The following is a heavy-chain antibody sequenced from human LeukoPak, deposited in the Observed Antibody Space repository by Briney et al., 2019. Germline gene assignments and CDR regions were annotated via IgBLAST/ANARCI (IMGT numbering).Heavy chain of an antibody. CDR3: ATSRVFDF. J-gene: IGHJ4*02. CDR2: VSGSGGTT. CDR1: GFTFINYA. V-gene: IGHV3-23*01. Sequence: GGSLRLSCAASGFTFINYALSWVRQAPGKGLEWVATVSGSGGTTYYADSVKGQFTISRDNAKKTLYLEMNNLRVDDTAIYYCATSRVFDFWGQGTLVAVSS.